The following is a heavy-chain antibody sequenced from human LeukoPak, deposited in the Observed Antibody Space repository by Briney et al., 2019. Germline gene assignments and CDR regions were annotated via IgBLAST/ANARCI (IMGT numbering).Heavy chain of an antibody. CDR2: IWYDGSNK. J-gene: IGHJ4*02. Sequence: GGSLRLSCAASGFTFGSYGMHWVRQAPGKGLEWVAVIWYDGSNKYYADSVKGRFTLSRDNSKNTLFLQMNSLRPEDTAVYFCARDLTQLALFDYWGQGTLVTVSS. V-gene: IGHV3-33*01. CDR1: GFTFGSYG. CDR3: ARDLTQLALFDY. D-gene: IGHD6-13*01.